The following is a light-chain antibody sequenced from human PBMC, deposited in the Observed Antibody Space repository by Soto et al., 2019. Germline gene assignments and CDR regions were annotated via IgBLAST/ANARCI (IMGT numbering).Light chain of an antibody. CDR3: QVWDSSSDHPVV. CDR2: DDS. V-gene: IGLV3-21*02. Sequence: SSELTQPPSVPGAPGQTARITGWGNNSGSKSVHWYQQKPGQAPVLVVYDDSDRPSGIPERFSGSNSGNTATLTISRVEAGDEADYYCQVWDSSSDHPVVFGGGTKLTVL. J-gene: IGLJ2*01. CDR1: NSGSKS.